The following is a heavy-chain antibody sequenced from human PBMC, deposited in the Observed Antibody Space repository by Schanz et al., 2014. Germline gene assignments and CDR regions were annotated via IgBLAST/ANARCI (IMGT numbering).Heavy chain of an antibody. D-gene: IGHD3-10*01. V-gene: IGHV3-66*01. CDR1: GFTVSSDH. CDR2: IYDSGAT. J-gene: IGHJ6*02. CDR3: ARNFDDRRGYGSGYGLGSCMDV. Sequence: EVQLVESGGGFVQPGGSLGLSCVVSGFTVSSDHMSWVRQAPGKGLEWVSTIYDSGATYYADSVKRRFTISRDISKNTLHLQPTSLIAEDTAVYYCARNFDDRRGYGSGYGLGSCMDVWGQGTTVTVSS.